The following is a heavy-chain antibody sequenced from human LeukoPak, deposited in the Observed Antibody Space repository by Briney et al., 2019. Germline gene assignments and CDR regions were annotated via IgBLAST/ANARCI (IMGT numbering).Heavy chain of an antibody. CDR3: ARHFHSDSRFDAFDI. V-gene: IGHV4-59*08. J-gene: IGHJ3*02. Sequence: SETLSLTCTVSGGSISSYYWSWIRQPPGKGLEWIGYIYYSGSTNYNPSLKSRVTISVDTSKNQFSLKLSSVTAADTAVCYCARHFHSDSRFDAFDIWGQGTMVTVSS. D-gene: IGHD4-11*01. CDR1: GGSISSYY. CDR2: IYYSGST.